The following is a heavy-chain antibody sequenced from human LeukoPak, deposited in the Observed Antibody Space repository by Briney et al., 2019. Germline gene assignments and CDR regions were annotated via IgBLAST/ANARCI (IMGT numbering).Heavy chain of an antibody. J-gene: IGHJ4*02. CDR1: GLTFSNYA. CDR3: AIHESSIPY. V-gene: IGHV3-23*01. D-gene: IGHD1-26*01. CDR2: ISAGSGST. Sequence: GGSLRLSCAASGLTFSNYAMTWVRQAPGNGQEWVSGISAGSGSTYYADSVKGRFTISRDNSKNSLYLQMSSLRAEDTAIYYCAIHESSIPYWGQGTLVTVSS.